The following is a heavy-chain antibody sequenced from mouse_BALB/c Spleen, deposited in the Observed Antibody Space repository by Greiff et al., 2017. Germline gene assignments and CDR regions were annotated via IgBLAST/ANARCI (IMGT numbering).Heavy chain of an antibody. V-gene: IGHV5-9*03. D-gene: IGHD1-1*01. CDR1: GFTFSSYT. CDR3: ARYYYGSSYYYAMDY. CDR2: ISSGGGNT. Sequence: EVKLVESGGGLVKPGGSLKLSCAASGFTFSSYTMSWVRQTPEKRLEWVATISSGGGNTYYPDSVKGRFTISRDNAKNNLYLQMSSLRSEDTALYYCARYYYGSSYYYAMDYWGQGTSVTVSS. J-gene: IGHJ4*01.